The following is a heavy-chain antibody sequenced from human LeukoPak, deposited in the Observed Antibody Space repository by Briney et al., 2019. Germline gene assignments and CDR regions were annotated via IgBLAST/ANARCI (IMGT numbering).Heavy chain of an antibody. CDR3: AIRDSSSWPYYFDY. CDR2: ISGSGVST. Sequence: QPGGSLRLSCAASGFTFNNYAMSWVRQAPGKGLEWVSVISGSGVSTYYADSVKGRFTISRGNSKNTLYLQMNSLRAEDTAVYYCAIRDSSSWPYYFDYWGQGTLVTVSS. J-gene: IGHJ4*02. D-gene: IGHD6-13*01. CDR1: GFTFNNYA. V-gene: IGHV3-23*01.